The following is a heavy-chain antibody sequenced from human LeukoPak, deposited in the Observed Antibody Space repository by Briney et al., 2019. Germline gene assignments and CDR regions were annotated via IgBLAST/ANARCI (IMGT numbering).Heavy chain of an antibody. CDR2: ISYDGSNK. J-gene: IGHJ3*01. V-gene: IGHV3-30*04. CDR3: ARGERGGFDL. Sequence: GGSLRLSCAASGFTFSSYAMHWVRQAPGKGLEWVAVISYDGSNKYYADSVKGRFTISRDNSKNTLYLQMNSLRAEDTAVYYCARGERGGFDLWGRGTVVTVSS. D-gene: IGHD1-1*01. CDR1: GFTFSSYA.